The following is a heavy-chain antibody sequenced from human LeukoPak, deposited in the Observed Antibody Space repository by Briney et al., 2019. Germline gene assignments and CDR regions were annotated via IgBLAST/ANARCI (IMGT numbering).Heavy chain of an antibody. D-gene: IGHD4-17*01. CDR3: ARGTYGDYEPSY. J-gene: IGHJ4*02. V-gene: IGHV3-64*01. Sequence: GGSLRLSCAASGFSFSSYAMHWVRQAPGKGLEYVSAISSNGGSTYYANSVKGRFTISRDNSKNTLYLQMGSLRAEDMAVYYCARGTYGDYEPSYWGQGTLVTVSS. CDR2: ISSNGGST. CDR1: GFSFSSYA.